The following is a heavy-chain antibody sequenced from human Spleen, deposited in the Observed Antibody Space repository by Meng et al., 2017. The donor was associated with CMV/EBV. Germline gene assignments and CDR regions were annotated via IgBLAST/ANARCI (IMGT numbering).Heavy chain of an antibody. D-gene: IGHD2-2*01. Sequence: GGSLRLSCAASGFTFSTYTMNWVRQAPGKGLEWVSSISRRSSYKYYADSVKGRFTISRDSAKNSVYLQMNSLTAEDTAVYYCAGDCTSTSCYSRGMDVWGQGTTVTVSS. CDR1: GFTFSTYT. CDR3: AGDCTSTSCYSRGMDV. CDR2: ISRRSSYK. J-gene: IGHJ6*02. V-gene: IGHV3-21*06.